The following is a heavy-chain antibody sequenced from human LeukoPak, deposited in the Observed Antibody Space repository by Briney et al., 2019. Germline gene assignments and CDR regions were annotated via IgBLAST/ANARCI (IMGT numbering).Heavy chain of an antibody. CDR1: GFTFSTYN. V-gene: IGHV3-21*01. Sequence: GGSLRLSCAASGFTFSTYNMNWVRQAPGKGLEWVSSISSSSNYIYYADSMKGRFTISRDNAKNSLYLQMNSLRAEDTAVYYCARVAYGAQAFDIWGQGTMVTVSS. CDR2: ISSSSNYI. CDR3: ARVAYGAQAFDI. J-gene: IGHJ3*02. D-gene: IGHD4-17*01.